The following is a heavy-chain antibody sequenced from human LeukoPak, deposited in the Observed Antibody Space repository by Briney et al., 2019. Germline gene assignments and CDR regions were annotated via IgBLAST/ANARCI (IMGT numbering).Heavy chain of an antibody. Sequence: GGSLRLSCAASGFTFSSYSMNWVRQAPGKGLEWVSATNGDGASTYYADSVKGRFTISRDNSKNMLYLQMNSLTVEATAVYYCAVYNWGFDWWGQGTLVTVSS. D-gene: IGHD7-27*01. CDR2: TNGDGAST. V-gene: IGHV3-23*01. J-gene: IGHJ4*02. CDR1: GFTFSSYS. CDR3: AVYNWGFDW.